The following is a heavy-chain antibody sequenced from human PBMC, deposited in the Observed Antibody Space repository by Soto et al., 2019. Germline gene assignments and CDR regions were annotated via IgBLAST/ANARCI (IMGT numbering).Heavy chain of an antibody. D-gene: IGHD3-3*02. Sequence: GGSLRLSCAASGVTCSSYSMNWVRQAPGKGLEWVSSISSSSSYIYYADSVKGRFTISRDNAKNSLYLQMNSLRAEDTAVYYCARDARNHLVDVWGQGTTVTVSS. J-gene: IGHJ6*02. CDR2: ISSSSSYI. CDR3: ARDARNHLVDV. CDR1: GVTCSSYS. V-gene: IGHV3-21*01.